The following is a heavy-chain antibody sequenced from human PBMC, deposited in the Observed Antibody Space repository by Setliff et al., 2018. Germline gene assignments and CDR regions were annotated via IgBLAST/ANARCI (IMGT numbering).Heavy chain of an antibody. CDR3: ARTPRGGNSAFDI. CDR2: IYHTENT. V-gene: IGHV4-4*02. CDR1: GGSISSPNW. D-gene: IGHD2-21*02. Sequence: SETLSLTCAVSGGSISSPNWWNWVRQPPGKGLEWIGEIYHTENTNYNPSLKSRVTISIDKFRHQFSLKLTSVTAADTAVYYCARTPRGGNSAFDIWGQGTMVTVSS. J-gene: IGHJ3*02.